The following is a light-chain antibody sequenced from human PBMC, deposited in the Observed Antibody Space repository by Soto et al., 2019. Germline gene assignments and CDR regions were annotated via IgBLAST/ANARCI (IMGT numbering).Light chain of an antibody. Sequence: QSALTQPPSASGSPGQSVTISCTGTSSDIGTFSSISWYQQYPGKAPKLMIFGVSQRSSGVPDRFSGSKSANTASLTVSGLQDEDEAEYYCSSQAGSDSLMVFGGGTKLTVL. CDR2: GVS. J-gene: IGLJ2*01. V-gene: IGLV2-8*01. CDR1: SSDIGTFSS. CDR3: SSQAGSDSLMV.